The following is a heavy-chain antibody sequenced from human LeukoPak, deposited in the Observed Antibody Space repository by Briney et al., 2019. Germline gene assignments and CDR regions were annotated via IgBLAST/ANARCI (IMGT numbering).Heavy chain of an antibody. J-gene: IGHJ6*03. CDR2: IIPIFGTA. D-gene: IGHD1-26*01. Sequence: SVKVSCKASGGTFSSYAISWVRQAPGQGLEWMGGIIPIFGTANYAQKFQGRVTITADGSTSTAYMELSSLRSEDTAVYYCARGLSGSYYSYYYYMDVWGKGTTVTVSS. CDR1: GGTFSSYA. CDR3: ARGLSGSYYSYYYYMDV. V-gene: IGHV1-69*13.